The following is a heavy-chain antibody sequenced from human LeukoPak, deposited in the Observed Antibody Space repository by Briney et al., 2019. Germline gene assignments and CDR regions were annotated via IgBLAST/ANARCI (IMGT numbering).Heavy chain of an antibody. CDR2: IIPIFGTT. Sequence: SVKVSCKASGGTFSSYAISWVRQAPGQGLEWMGEIIPIFGTTNYAQKFQGRVTITADESTTTAYMELSSLRSEDTAVYYCAREVIAAVGTPDVGYFDYWGQGTLVTVSS. D-gene: IGHD6-13*01. V-gene: IGHV1-69*13. CDR3: AREVIAAVGTPDVGYFDY. J-gene: IGHJ4*02. CDR1: GGTFSSYA.